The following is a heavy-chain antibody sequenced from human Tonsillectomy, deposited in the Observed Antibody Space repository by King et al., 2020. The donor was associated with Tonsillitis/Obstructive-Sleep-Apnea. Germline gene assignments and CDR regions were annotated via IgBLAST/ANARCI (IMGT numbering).Heavy chain of an antibody. CDR3: ARAYYDFWSGYVNAFDI. CDR1: GYSFTNYW. D-gene: IGHD3-3*01. J-gene: IGHJ3*02. Sequence: VQLVESGAEVKKPGESLKISCKGSGYSFTNYWIGWVRQMPGKGLEWMGIIYPGDSETRYSPSFEGQVTISADKSISTAYLQRGSLKASDTAMYYCARAYYDFWSGYVNAFDIWGQGTMVTVSS. V-gene: IGHV5-51*01. CDR2: IYPGDSET.